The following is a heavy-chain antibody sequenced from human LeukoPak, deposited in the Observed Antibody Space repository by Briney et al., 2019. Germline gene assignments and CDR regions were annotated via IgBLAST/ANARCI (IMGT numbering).Heavy chain of an antibody. CDR2: IYYSGST. V-gene: IGHV4-59*08. J-gene: IGHJ6*02. CDR1: GGSISTYY. D-gene: IGHD3-16*01. CDR3: ARLGGGDDYVWGSHYYYYGMDV. Sequence: SETLSLTCTVSGGSISTYYWTWIRQPPGKGLEWIGYIYYSGSTNYNPYLKSRLTISVDTSKNQFSLRLSSVTAADTAVYYCARLGGGDDYVWGSHYYYYGMDVWGQGTTVTVSS.